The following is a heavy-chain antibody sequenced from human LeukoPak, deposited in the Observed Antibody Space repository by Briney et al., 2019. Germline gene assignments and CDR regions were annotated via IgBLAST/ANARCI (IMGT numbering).Heavy chain of an antibody. Sequence: SETLSLTCTVSGGSISSGSYYWSWIRQPAGKGLEWIGRIYTSGSTNYNPSLKSRVTISVDTSKNQFSLKLSSVTAADTAVYYCARGPYIVVPAANSWFDPWGQGTLVTVSS. CDR1: GGSISSGSYY. D-gene: IGHD2-2*01. CDR2: IYTSGST. CDR3: ARGPYIVVPAANSWFDP. J-gene: IGHJ5*02. V-gene: IGHV4-61*02.